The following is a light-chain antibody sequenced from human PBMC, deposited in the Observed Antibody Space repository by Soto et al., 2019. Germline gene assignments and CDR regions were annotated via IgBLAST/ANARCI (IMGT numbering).Light chain of an antibody. CDR1: SGDVGGYNF. CDR2: EVT. V-gene: IGLV2-14*01. Sequence: QSALTQPASVSGSPGQSITISCTGTSGDVGGYNFVSWYQQHPGEGPKLIIYEVTNRPSGVSDRFSGSKSGYTASLTISGLQADDEGDYYCSSYTGGNPSYVFGTGTKLTVL. J-gene: IGLJ1*01. CDR3: SSYTGGNPSYV.